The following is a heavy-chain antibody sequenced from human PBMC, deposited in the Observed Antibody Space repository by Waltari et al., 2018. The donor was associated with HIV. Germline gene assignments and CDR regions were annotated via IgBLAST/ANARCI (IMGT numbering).Heavy chain of an antibody. CDR2: IIPVFGSA. V-gene: IGHV1-69*06. D-gene: IGHD1-1*01. CDR3: ARGFRKMSTTEFDI. Sequence: QVQVPQSETGVKRPGSSVKGSCRTIGGTFLSYTVTWLRQAPGQGLEWMGGIIPVFGSAHFAQHFRQRVNITADNSTDTSYMELHNLVSEDTATYYCARGFRKMSTTEFDIWGPGTQITVSS. CDR1: GGTFLSYT. J-gene: IGHJ3*02.